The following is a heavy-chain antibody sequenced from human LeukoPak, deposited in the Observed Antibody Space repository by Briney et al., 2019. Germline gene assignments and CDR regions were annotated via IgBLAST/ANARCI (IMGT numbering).Heavy chain of an antibody. D-gene: IGHD6-6*01. J-gene: IGHJ4*02. CDR1: GFTFSSYS. CDR3: AREISIAAPYYFDY. Sequence: GGSLRLSCAASGFTFSSYSMNWVRQAPGKGLEWVSSISSSSSYIYHADSVKGRFTISRDNAKNSLYLQMNSLRAEDTAVYYCAREISIAAPYYFDYWGQGTLVTVSS. V-gene: IGHV3-21*01. CDR2: ISSSSSYI.